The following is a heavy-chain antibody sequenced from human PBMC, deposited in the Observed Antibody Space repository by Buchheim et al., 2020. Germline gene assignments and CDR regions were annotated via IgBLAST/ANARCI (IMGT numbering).Heavy chain of an antibody. D-gene: IGHD6-13*01. CDR2: INQSGSP. V-gene: IGHV4-34*01. J-gene: IGHJ5*02. Sequence: QVQLQQWCAGLLKPSETLSLTCAVYGGAFSGHYWTWIRQPPGKGPEWIVQINQSGSPTYNPSLKSRVALSVEQPKQESSLKLRSVTVADTAVYFCARGVYSTRWYRWFDPWGQGTL. CDR1: GGAFSGHY. CDR3: ARGVYSTRWYRWFDP.